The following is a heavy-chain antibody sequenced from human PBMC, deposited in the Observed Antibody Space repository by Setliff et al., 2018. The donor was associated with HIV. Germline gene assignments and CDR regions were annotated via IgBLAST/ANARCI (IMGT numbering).Heavy chain of an antibody. CDR2: IDHSGST. Sequence: ASETLSLTCAVYDGSFSGYYWSWIRQPPGKGLEWIGEIDHSGSTNYNPSLKSRVTISVDTSKKQFSLRLSPVTAADTAVYFCARALANWVGRRAFDIWGQGTMVTVSS. V-gene: IGHV4-34*01. CDR1: DGSFSGYY. J-gene: IGHJ3*02. CDR3: ARALANWVGRRAFDI. D-gene: IGHD1-1*01.